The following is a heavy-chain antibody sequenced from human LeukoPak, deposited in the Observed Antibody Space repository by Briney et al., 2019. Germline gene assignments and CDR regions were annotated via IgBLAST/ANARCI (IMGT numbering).Heavy chain of an antibody. CDR3: AKPRTGWYVFDY. V-gene: IGHV3-23*01. J-gene: IGHJ4*02. D-gene: IGHD6-19*01. CDR2: ITGSGDYT. CDR1: GFTFSSHV. Sequence: GGSLRLSCAASGFTFSSHVMSWVRQAPGKGLEWVSVITGSGDYTSYADSVKGRFTISRDNSKSTLYLQMNSLRAEDTAMYYCAKPRTGWYVFDYWGQGTLVTVSS.